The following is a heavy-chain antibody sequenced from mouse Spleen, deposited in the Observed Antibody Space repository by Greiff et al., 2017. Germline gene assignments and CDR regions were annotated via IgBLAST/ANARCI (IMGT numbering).Heavy chain of an antibody. J-gene: IGHJ3*01. CDR2: INPGSGGT. V-gene: IGHV1-54*01. Sequence: QVQLPQSGAELVRPGTSVKVSCKASGYAFTNYLIEWVKQRPGQGLEWIGVINPGSGGTNYNEKFKGKATLTADKSSSTAYMQLSSLTSEDSAVYFCARSFAYWGQGTLVTVSA. CDR1: GYAFTNYL. CDR3: ARSFAY.